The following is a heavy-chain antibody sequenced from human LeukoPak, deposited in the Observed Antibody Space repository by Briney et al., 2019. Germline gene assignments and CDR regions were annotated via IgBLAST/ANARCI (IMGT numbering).Heavy chain of an antibody. CDR2: ISGSGEST. CDR1: GFTFSSYG. V-gene: IGHV3-23*01. J-gene: IGHJ6*04. D-gene: IGHD3-10*02. CDR3: AELGITMIGGV. Sequence: GGSLRLSCAASGFTFSSYGMSWVRQAPGKGLEWVSGISGSGESTYYADSVKGRFTLSRDNSKNTLYLQMNSLRAEDTAVYYCAELGITMIGGVWGKGTTVTISS.